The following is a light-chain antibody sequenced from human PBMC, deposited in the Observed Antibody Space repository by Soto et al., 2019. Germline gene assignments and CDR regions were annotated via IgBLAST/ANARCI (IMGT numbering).Light chain of an antibody. V-gene: IGKV3-20*01. Sequence: TQSPSTLSAPLGDRVTITFRASQSVSSNLAWYQQKPGQAPRLLIYGASNRATGIPDRFSGSGSGTDFTLTISRLEPEDFAVYYCQQYGSSGTFGQGTKVDI. CDR3: QQYGSSGT. J-gene: IGKJ1*01. CDR2: GAS. CDR1: QSVSSN.